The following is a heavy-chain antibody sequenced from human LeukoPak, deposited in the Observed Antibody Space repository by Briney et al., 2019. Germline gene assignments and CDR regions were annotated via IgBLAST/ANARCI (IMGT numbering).Heavy chain of an antibody. J-gene: IGHJ4*02. CDR2: IYSGSST. Sequence: GGSLRLSCAASGFTVSSNYMSWVRQAPGKGLEWVSVIYSGSSTYYADSVKGRFTISRDNSKNTLYLQMNSLRAEDTAVYYCARDSDIVGAFSYWGQGTLVTVSS. D-gene: IGHD1-26*01. V-gene: IGHV3-53*01. CDR1: GFTVSSNY. CDR3: ARDSDIVGAFSY.